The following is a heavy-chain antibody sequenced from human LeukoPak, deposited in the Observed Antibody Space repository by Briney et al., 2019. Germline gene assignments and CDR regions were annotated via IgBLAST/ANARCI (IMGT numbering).Heavy chain of an antibody. V-gene: IGHV3-15*01. J-gene: IGHJ4*02. Sequence: GGSLRLSCAASGFTFSNAWMSWVRQAPGKGLEWVGRIKSKTDGGTTDYAAPVKGRFTISRDDSKNTLYLQMNSLKTEDTAVYYCTTTLVRGVLSRTDYWGQGTLVTVSS. D-gene: IGHD3-10*01. CDR2: IKSKTDGGTT. CDR3: TTTLVRGVLSRTDY. CDR1: GFTFSNAW.